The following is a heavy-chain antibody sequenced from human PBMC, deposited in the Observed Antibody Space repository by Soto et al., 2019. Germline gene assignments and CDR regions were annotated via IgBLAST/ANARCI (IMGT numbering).Heavy chain of an antibody. CDR2: IIPILGIA. CDR3: ARDLRGYSFLFDY. CDR1: GGTFSSYT. Sequence: SVKVSCKASGGTFSSYTISWVRQAPGQGLEWMGRIIPILGIANYAQKFQGRVTITADKSTSTAYMELSSLRSEDTAVYYCARDLRGYSFLFDYWGQGTLVTVSS. D-gene: IGHD5-12*01. J-gene: IGHJ4*02. V-gene: IGHV1-69*04.